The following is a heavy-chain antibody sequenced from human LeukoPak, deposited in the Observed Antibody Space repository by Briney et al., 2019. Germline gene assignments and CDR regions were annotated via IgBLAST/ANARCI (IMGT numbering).Heavy chain of an antibody. Sequence: SQTLSLTCAISGDSVSSNSAAWNWIRQSPSRGLEWLGRTYYRSKWYNDYAVSVKSRITINPDTSKSQFSLQLNSVTPEDTAVYYCARGYKGLRYFDWLFFPFDYWGQGTLVTVSS. CDR1: GDSVSSNSAA. CDR2: TYYRSKWYN. J-gene: IGHJ4*02. D-gene: IGHD3-9*01. V-gene: IGHV6-1*01. CDR3: ARGYKGLRYFDWLFFPFDY.